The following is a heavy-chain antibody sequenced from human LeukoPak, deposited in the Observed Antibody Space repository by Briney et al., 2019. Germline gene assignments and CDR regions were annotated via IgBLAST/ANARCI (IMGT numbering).Heavy chain of an antibody. D-gene: IGHD3-10*01. V-gene: IGHV4-4*09. J-gene: IGHJ6*03. CDR2: IYTSGST. Sequence: SETLSLTCTVSGGSISSYYWSWIRQPPGKGLEWIGYIYTSGSTNYNPSLKSRVTISVDTSKNQFSLKLSSVTAADTAVYYCARHGVSGSYRDLYYYCYYMDVWGKGTTVTVSS. CDR1: GGSISSYY. CDR3: ARHGVSGSYRDLYYYCYYMDV.